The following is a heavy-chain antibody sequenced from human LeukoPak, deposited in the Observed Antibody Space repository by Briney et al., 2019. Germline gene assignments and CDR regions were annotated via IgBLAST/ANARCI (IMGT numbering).Heavy chain of an antibody. Sequence: LPGGSLRLSCVASGFTFSGHTMHWVRQAPGKGLEYVSAITSYGDNTYYANSVKGRFTISRDNSKNTLYLQMGSLRVEDMAVYYCARAPRWQQLVPGYFDYWGQGTQVIVSS. CDR2: ITSYGDNT. V-gene: IGHV3-64*01. D-gene: IGHD6-13*01. CDR1: GFTFSGHT. J-gene: IGHJ4*02. CDR3: ARAPRWQQLVPGYFDY.